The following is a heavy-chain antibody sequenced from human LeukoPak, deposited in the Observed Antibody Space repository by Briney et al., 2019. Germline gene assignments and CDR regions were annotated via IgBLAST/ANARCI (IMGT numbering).Heavy chain of an antibody. CDR1: GFTFSSYG. CDR2: ISYDGSNK. D-gene: IGHD3-22*01. CDR3: AKVGYYYDSGGYSRVDAFDI. V-gene: IGHV3-30*18. Sequence: GRSLRLSCAASGFTFSSYGMHWVRQAPGKGLEWVAVISYDGSNKYYADSVKGRFTISRDNSKNTLYLQMNSLRAEDTAVFYCAKVGYYYDSGGYSRVDAFDIWGQGTMVTVSS. J-gene: IGHJ3*02.